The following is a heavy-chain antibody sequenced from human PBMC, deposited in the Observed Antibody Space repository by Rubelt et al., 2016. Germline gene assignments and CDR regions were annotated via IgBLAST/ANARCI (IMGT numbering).Heavy chain of an antibody. V-gene: IGHV3-74*01. J-gene: IGHJ4*02. CDR1: GFTFSSEA. CDR2: INSDGITT. CDR3: ARDYIGGYHPDY. Sequence: EVQLVESGGYLVQPGGSLRLSCAASGFTFSSEAMSWVRQAPGKGLEWVSRINSDGITTSYADSVKGRFTISRDNAKNTLYLQMDSLRAEDTAVYYCARDYIGGYHPDYWGQGTLVTVSS. D-gene: IGHD3-16*02.